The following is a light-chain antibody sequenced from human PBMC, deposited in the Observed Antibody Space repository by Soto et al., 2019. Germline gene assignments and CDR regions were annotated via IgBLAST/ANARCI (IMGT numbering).Light chain of an antibody. CDR3: QRYHSYSEA. Sequence: DSQMTQSPSTLCAGVGGRFSMTWRASQSISSWLAWYQQKLGRAPRLLIYDASSLESGVPSRFSGSGYGTEFTLTISGLQPDDFATSYCQRYHSYSEAFGRGTKVDIK. V-gene: IGKV1-5*01. CDR1: QSISSW. CDR2: DAS. J-gene: IGKJ1*01.